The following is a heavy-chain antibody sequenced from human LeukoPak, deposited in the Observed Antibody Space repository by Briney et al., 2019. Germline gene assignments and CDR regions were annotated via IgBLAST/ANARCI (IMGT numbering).Heavy chain of an antibody. D-gene: IGHD3-22*01. V-gene: IGHV3-7*01. CDR1: GFTFFSYW. J-gene: IGHJ1*01. Sequence: GGSLRLSCAASGFTFFSYWMRWGRQAPGEGGEGVAHIKQDGSEKYYVDSVKGRFTISRDNAKNSLYLQMNSLRAEDTAVYYCARDGVVSPWPEYFQHWGQGTLVTVSS. CDR3: ARDGVVSPWPEYFQH. CDR2: IKQDGSEK.